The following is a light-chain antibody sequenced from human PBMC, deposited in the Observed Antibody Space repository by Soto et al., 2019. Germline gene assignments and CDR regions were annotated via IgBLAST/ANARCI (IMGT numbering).Light chain of an antibody. CDR2: AVT. Sequence: QSALTQPRSVSGSPGQSVTIPCAGTSSDVGAYNYVSWYQQHPGKAPKLMLYAVTKRPSGVSDRFSGSKSGNTASLTISGLQADDEADYDCCSYAGRFTWVFGGGTKLTVL. V-gene: IGLV2-11*01. J-gene: IGLJ3*02. CDR1: SSDVGAYNY. CDR3: CSYAGRFTWV.